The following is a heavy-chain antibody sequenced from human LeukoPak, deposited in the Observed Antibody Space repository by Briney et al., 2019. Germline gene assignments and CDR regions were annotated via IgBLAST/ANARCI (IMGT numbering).Heavy chain of an antibody. CDR3: AAAGYYYDSSGPPDY. CDR2: ISSSSSTI. D-gene: IGHD3-22*01. V-gene: IGHV3-48*04. Sequence: GGSLRLSCAASGFTFSSYSMNWVRQAPGKGLEWVSYISSSSSTIYYADSVKGRFTISRDNAKNSLYLQMNSLRAEDTAVYYCAAAGYYYDSSGPPDYWGQGTLVTVSS. J-gene: IGHJ4*02. CDR1: GFTFSSYS.